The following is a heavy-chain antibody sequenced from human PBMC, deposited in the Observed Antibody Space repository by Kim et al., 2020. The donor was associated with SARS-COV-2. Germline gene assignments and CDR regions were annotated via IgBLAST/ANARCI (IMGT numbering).Heavy chain of an antibody. J-gene: IGHJ5*02. CDR3: ARESHCSGGSCYSGWFDP. V-gene: IGHV3-11*06. D-gene: IGHD2-15*01. Sequence: KGRFTIARDNAKNSLYLQMNSLRAEDTAVYYCARESHCSGGSCYSGWFDPWGQGTLVTVSS.